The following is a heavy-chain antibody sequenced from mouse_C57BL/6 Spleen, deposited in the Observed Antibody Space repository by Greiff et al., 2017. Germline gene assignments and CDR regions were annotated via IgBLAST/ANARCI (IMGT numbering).Heavy chain of an antibody. Sequence: VQLKQSGPELVKPGASVKISCKASGYSFTGYYMNWVKQSPEKSLEWIGEINPNTGGTTYNQKFKAKATLTVDKSSSTAYMQLKSLTSEDTAVYYCAGKEYIDVWGTGTTVTVSS. CDR1: GYSFTGYY. CDR2: INPNTGGT. V-gene: IGHV1-42*01. J-gene: IGHJ1*03. CDR3: AGKEYIDV.